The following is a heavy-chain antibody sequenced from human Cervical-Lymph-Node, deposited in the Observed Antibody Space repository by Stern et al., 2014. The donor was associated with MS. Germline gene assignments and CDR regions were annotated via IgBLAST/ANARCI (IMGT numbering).Heavy chain of an antibody. V-gene: IGHV4-4*08. J-gene: IGHJ2*01. D-gene: IGHD1-26*01. CDR3: ARGERALDWYFDL. CDR1: GGSIRGYY. Sequence: VQLVESGPGLVKPSGALSLTCSVSGGSIRGYYWTWIRQTPGKTLEWIGFIYTTGTTNYNPSFGSRVSMSMDTSKSQFSLRLSSVTAADTATYYCARGERALDWYFDLWGRGTMVTVSS. CDR2: IYTTGTT.